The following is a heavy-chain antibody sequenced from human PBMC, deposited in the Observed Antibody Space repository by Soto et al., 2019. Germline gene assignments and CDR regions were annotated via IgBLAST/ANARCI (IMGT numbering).Heavy chain of an antibody. V-gene: IGHV3-30*18. D-gene: IGHD6-13*01. CDR1: GFTFRNYG. CDR2: ILHDGSDK. CDR3: AKENQHLVHYY. Sequence: QVQLVESGGGVVRPGRSLRLTCAASGFTFRNYGMHWVRQAPGKGLEWVAVILHDGSDKYYADSMKGRFIISRDNSENTLFLNMNSLKPEDTAVYYCAKENQHLVHYYWGQGTLVTASS. J-gene: IGHJ4*02.